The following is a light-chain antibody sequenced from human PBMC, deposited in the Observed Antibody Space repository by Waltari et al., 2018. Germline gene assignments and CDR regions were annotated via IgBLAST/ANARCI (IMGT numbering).Light chain of an antibody. J-gene: IGKJ1*01. Sequence: EVVMTQSPATLSVSPGGRATLSCRASETINSNLAWYQQKPGQAPRLLIYGASTRATGIPARFSGSGSGTEFSLTISGLQSEDFAVYYCQQYNKWPGTFGQGTKAEIK. CDR3: QQYNKWPGT. CDR1: ETINSN. V-gene: IGKV3-15*01. CDR2: GAS.